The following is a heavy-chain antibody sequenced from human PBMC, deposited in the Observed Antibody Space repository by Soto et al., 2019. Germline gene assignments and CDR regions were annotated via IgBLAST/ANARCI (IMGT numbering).Heavy chain of an antibody. Sequence: GGSLRLSCAASGFTFSSYSMNWVRQAPGKGLEWVSSISSSSSYIYYADSVKGRFTISRDNAKNSLYLQMNSLRAEDTAVYYCARVKGGAIFGVVVPDNYYYGMDVWGQGTTVTVS. J-gene: IGHJ6*02. CDR3: ARVKGGAIFGVVVPDNYYYGMDV. CDR2: ISSSSSYI. V-gene: IGHV3-21*01. D-gene: IGHD3-3*01. CDR1: GFTFSSYS.